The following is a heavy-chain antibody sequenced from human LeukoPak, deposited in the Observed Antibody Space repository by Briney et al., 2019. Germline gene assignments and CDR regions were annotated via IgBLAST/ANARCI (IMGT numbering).Heavy chain of an antibody. CDR2: INTDGSST. Sequence: GGSLRLSCAASGFTFSSYRMHWVRQAPGKGLVWVSRINTDGSSTSYADSVKGRFTISRDNAKNTLYLQMNSLRAEDTAVYYCARGGGSSWYGAYWGQGIMVTVSS. V-gene: IGHV3-74*01. J-gene: IGHJ4*02. CDR1: GFTFSSYR. D-gene: IGHD6-13*01. CDR3: ARGGGSSWYGAY.